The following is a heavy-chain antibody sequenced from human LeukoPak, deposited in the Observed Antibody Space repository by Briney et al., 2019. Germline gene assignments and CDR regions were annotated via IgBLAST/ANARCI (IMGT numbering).Heavy chain of an antibody. D-gene: IGHD4-17*01. CDR3: ARTTGYYYYYMDV. Sequence: SETLSLTCTVSGYSISSGYYWSWIRQPAGKGLEWIGRIYTSGSTNYNPSLKSRVTMSVDTSKNQFSLKLSSVTAADTAVYYCARTTGYYYYYMDVWGKGTTVTVSS. CDR1: GYSISSGYY. CDR2: IYTSGST. J-gene: IGHJ6*03. V-gene: IGHV4-4*07.